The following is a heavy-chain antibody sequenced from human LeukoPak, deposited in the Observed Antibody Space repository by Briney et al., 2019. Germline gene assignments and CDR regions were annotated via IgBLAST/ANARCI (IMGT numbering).Heavy chain of an antibody. CDR3: AISYNSGWYNY. D-gene: IGHD6-19*01. CDR2: ISASGGAT. Sequence: GGSLRLSCAASGFTFSSYAMSWVRQAPGKGLEWVSAISASGGATYYADSVKGRFTISRDNSKNTLYLQMNNLGAEDTAVYYCAISYNSGWYNYWGQGTLVTVSS. CDR1: GFTFSSYA. V-gene: IGHV3-23*01. J-gene: IGHJ4*02.